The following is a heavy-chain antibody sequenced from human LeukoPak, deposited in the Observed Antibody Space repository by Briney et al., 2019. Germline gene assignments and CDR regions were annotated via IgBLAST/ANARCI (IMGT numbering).Heavy chain of an antibody. CDR3: ARERYVSGAFDI. CDR2: VYHTGST. J-gene: IGHJ3*02. CDR1: GDSISTSSYY. V-gene: IGHV4-39*02. Sequence: SETLSLTCTVSGDSISTSSYYWGWIRQPPGKGLEWIATVYHTGSTYYNPSLKSRVTISVATSKNQFSLRMGSVTVSDTAIYYCARERYVSGAFDIWGRGTKVTVSS. D-gene: IGHD3-9*01.